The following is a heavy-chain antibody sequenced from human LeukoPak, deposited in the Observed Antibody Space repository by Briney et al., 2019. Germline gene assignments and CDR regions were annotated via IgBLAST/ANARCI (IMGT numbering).Heavy chain of an antibody. CDR3: ARVPLPHIVVVPAAGYYFDY. CDR1: GGTFSSYA. J-gene: IGHJ4*03. D-gene: IGHD2-2*01. V-gene: IGHV1-69*01. CDR2: IIPIFGTA. Sequence: SVKVSCKASGGTFSSYAISWVRQAPGQGLEWMGGIIPIFGTANYAQKFQGRVTITADESTSTAYMELSSLRSEDTAVYYCARVPLPHIVVVPAAGYYFDYWGQGTTVTVSS.